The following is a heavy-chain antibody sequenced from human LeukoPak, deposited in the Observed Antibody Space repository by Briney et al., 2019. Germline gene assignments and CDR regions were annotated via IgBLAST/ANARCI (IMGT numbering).Heavy chain of an antibody. CDR3: ARVGTPRSIHGSESDY. V-gene: IGHV4-39*07. D-gene: IGHD3-10*01. CDR1: GGSISSSSYY. Sequence: PSETLSLTCTVSGGSISSSSYYWGWIRQPPGKGLEWIGSIYYSGSTYYNPSLKSRVTISVDTSKNQFSLKLSSVTAADTAVYYCARVGTPRSIHGSESDYWGQGTLVTVSS. J-gene: IGHJ4*02. CDR2: IYYSGST.